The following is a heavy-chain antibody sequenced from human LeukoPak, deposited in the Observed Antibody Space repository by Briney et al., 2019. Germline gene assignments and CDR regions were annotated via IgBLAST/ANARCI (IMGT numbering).Heavy chain of an antibody. CDR1: AGTFSSYA. D-gene: IGHD2-2*01. CDR3: AREIYCSSTSCYGHDAFDI. V-gene: IGHV1-46*03. CDR2: INASGGST. J-gene: IGHJ3*02. Sequence: ASVKVSCKASAGTFSSYAISWVRQAPGQGLEWMGIINASGGSTSYAQKFQGRVTMTRDTSTSTVYMELSSLRSEDTAVYYCAREIYCSSTSCYGHDAFDIWGQGTMVTVSS.